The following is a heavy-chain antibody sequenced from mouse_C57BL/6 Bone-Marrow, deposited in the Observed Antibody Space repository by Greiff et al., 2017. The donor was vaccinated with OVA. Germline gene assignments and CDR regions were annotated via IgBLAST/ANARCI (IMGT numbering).Heavy chain of an antibody. CDR2: FYPGSGSI. CDR1: GYTFTEYT. J-gene: IGHJ3*01. D-gene: IGHD2-5*01. Sequence: VQLQQSGAELVKPGASVKLSCKASGYTFTEYTIHWVKQRSGQGLEWIGWFYPGSGSIKYNEKFKDKATLTADKSSSTVYMELSRLTSEDSAVYFCARHEERAYYSNYEGFAYWGQGTLVTVSA. V-gene: IGHV1-62-2*01. CDR3: ARHEERAYYSNYEGFAY.